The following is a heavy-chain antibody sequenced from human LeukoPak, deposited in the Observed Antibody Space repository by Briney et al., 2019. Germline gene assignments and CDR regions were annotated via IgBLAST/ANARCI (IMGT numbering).Heavy chain of an antibody. CDR2: INPSGGST. D-gene: IGHD6-13*01. CDR3: ARDGRVIAAAGYYYYYMDV. CDR1: GYTFTSYY. J-gene: IGHJ6*03. V-gene: IGHV1-46*01. Sequence: GASVKVSCKASGYTFTSYYMHWVRQAPGQGLEWMGIINPSGGSTSYAQKFQGRVTMTRDMSTSTVYMELSSLRSEDTAVYYCARDGRVIAAAGYYYYYMDVWGKGTTVTVSS.